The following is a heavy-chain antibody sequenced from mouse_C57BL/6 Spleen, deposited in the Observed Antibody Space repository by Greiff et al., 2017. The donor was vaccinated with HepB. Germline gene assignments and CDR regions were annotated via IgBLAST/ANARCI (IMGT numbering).Heavy chain of an antibody. J-gene: IGHJ3*01. CDR3: ARDDGYYGPWFAY. V-gene: IGHV3-6*01. CDR2: ISYDGSN. D-gene: IGHD2-3*01. Sequence: EVKVEESGPGLVKPSQSLSLTCSVTGYSITSGYYWNWIRQFPGNKLEWMGYISYDGSNNYNPSLKNRISITRDTSKNQFFLKLNSVTTEDTATYYCARDDGYYGPWFAYWGQGTLVTVSA. CDR1: GYSITSGYY.